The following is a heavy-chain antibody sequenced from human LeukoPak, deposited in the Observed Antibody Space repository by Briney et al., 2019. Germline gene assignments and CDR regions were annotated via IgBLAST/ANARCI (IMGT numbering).Heavy chain of an antibody. V-gene: IGHV3-21*01. D-gene: IGHD5-18*01. CDR2: IGSSSTYI. J-gene: IGHJ4*02. CDR1: GFTFSSYS. Sequence: PGGSLRLSCAASGFTFSSYSMNWVRQAPGKGLEWVSSIGSSSTYIYYTDSVKGRFTISRDNAKNSLYLQMNNLRAEDTAVYYCARGPDNYGRYDDWGQGTLVTASS. CDR3: ARGPDNYGRYDD.